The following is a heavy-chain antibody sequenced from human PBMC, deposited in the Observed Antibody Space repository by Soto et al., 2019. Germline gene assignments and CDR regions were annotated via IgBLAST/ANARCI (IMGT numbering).Heavy chain of an antibody. CDR1: GGSISSSSYY. J-gene: IGHJ4*02. D-gene: IGHD6-13*01. CDR2: IYYSGST. V-gene: IGHV4-39*01. CDR3: ARHGLSRLKNSSSWSYDY. Sequence: SETLSLTCTVSGGSISSSSYYWGWIRQPQGKGLEWIGSIYYSGSTYYNPSLKSRVTISVDTSKNQFSLKLSSVTAADTAVYYCARHGLSRLKNSSSWSYDYWGQGTLVTVSS.